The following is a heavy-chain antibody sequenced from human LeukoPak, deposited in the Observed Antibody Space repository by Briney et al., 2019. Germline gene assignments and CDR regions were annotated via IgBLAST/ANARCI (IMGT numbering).Heavy chain of an antibody. Sequence: SETLSLTCFVSGDSISSTSYYWAWIRRPPGKGLEWIGMIFYSGSAYYTPSLRGRVTLSVDTSRNQFSLNLISVTAADTGVYFCARQQSDTSLFDPWGQGTLVTVSS. CDR3: ARQQSDTSLFDP. CDR1: GDSISSTSYY. J-gene: IGHJ5*02. V-gene: IGHV4-39*01. D-gene: IGHD2-21*02. CDR2: IFYSGSA.